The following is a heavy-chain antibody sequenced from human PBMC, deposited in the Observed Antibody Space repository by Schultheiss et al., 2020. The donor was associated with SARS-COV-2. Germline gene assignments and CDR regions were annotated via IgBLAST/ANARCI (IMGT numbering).Heavy chain of an antibody. Sequence: GGSLRLSCAASGFTFSSYSMNWVRQAPGKGLEWVSYISSSINTIYYADSVKGRFTISRDKSKNSLYLQMNSLRAEDTAVYYCARGPSITMIVVVLGGMDVWGQGTTVTVSS. CDR1: GFTFSSYS. D-gene: IGHD3-22*01. J-gene: IGHJ6*02. CDR2: ISSSINTI. V-gene: IGHV3-48*01. CDR3: ARGPSITMIVVVLGGMDV.